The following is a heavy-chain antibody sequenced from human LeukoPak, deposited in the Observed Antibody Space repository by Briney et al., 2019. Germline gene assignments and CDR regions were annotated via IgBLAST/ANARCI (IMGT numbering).Heavy chain of an antibody. D-gene: IGHD2-15*01. CDR3: ARYRYCSGGNCYGPDY. V-gene: IGHV5-51*01. Sequence: GESLKISSKGSGYSFTRYYIGWVRQMPGKGLEWMGIIYPGDSDTRYSPSFQGQVTVSADKSISTAYLQWSSLKASDTAMYYCARYRYCSGGNCYGPDYWGQGTLVTV. J-gene: IGHJ4*02. CDR2: IYPGDSDT. CDR1: GYSFTRYY.